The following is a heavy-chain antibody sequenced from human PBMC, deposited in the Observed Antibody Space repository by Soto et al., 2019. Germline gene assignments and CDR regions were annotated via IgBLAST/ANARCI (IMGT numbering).Heavy chain of an antibody. J-gene: IGHJ4*02. CDR2: INHSGST. Sequence: QVQLQQWGAGLLKPSETLSLTCAVYGGSFSGYYWSWIRQPPGKGLEWIGEINHSGSTNYNPSLKSRVTISVYTSKNQFSLKLSSVTAADTAVYYCARLAAAGASYYFDYWGQGTLVTVSS. V-gene: IGHV4-34*01. CDR1: GGSFSGYY. CDR3: ARLAAAGASYYFDY. D-gene: IGHD6-13*01.